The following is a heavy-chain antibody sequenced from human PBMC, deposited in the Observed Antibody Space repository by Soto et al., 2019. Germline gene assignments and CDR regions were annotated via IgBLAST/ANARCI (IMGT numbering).Heavy chain of an antibody. D-gene: IGHD6-19*01. Sequence: GGSLRLSCAASGFTFDDYAMHWVRQAPGKGLEWVSGISWNSGSIGYADSVKGRFTISRDNAKNSLYLQMNSLRAEDTALYYCAKDTSGSLGAVAGTRGFDYWGQGTLVTVSS. CDR3: AKDTSGSLGAVAGTRGFDY. CDR1: GFTFDDYA. J-gene: IGHJ4*02. V-gene: IGHV3-9*01. CDR2: ISWNSGSI.